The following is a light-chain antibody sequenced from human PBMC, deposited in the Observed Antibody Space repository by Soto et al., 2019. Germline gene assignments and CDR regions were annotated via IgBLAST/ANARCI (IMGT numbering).Light chain of an antibody. Sequence: SVLTQPASVSWSPGQSVTLSCTGNSSDVGGYNYVSWYQQHPGKAPKFMIYDVSSRPSGVSNRFSGSKSGNTASLTISGLQAEDEADYYCSSYTTSNTRQIVFGTGTKVTVL. CDR2: DVS. CDR3: SSYTTSNTRQIV. CDR1: SSDVGGYNY. J-gene: IGLJ1*01. V-gene: IGLV2-14*01.